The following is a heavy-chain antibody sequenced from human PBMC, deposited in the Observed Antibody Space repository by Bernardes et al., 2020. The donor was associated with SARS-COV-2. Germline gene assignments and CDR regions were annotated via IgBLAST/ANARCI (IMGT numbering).Heavy chain of an antibody. V-gene: IGHV4-59*01. CDR1: GGSISGSY. CDR3: ARANNYNYVYPVD. J-gene: IGHJ4*02. Sequence: SETLSLTCSVSGGSISGSYWNWFRQPPGKGLEWIGYINFSGNTNYNPSLKSRLTMSIDTSKRQFSLRLKSVTAADTAVYYCARANNYNYVYPVDWRQGALVTVS. CDR2: INFSGNT. D-gene: IGHD3-16*01.